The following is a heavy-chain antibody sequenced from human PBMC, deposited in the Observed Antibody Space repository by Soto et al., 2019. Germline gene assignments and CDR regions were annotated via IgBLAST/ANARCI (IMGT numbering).Heavy chain of an antibody. CDR3: AVNIAATGTFDY. Sequence: QVQLVQSGAEVKKPGASVKVSCKTSGYTFTSFDINWVRQATGQGPEWMGWMNPNRDNTSYAQKFQGRVTMTRNTSISTAYMELSSLRSEETAVYYCAVNIAATGTFDYWGQGTLVTVSS. V-gene: IGHV1-8*01. CDR2: MNPNRDNT. J-gene: IGHJ4*02. CDR1: GYTFTSFD. D-gene: IGHD6-13*01.